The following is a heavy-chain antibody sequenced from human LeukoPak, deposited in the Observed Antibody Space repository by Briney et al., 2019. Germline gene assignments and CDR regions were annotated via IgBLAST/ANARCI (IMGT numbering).Heavy chain of an antibody. V-gene: IGHV3-30*02. CDR3: AKDLYVSGFYPTSLDD. J-gene: IGHJ4*02. CDR2: IRGDGTNK. CDR1: GFTFSSYG. D-gene: IGHD3-22*01. Sequence: QSGGSLRLSCAASGFTFSSYGMHWVRQAPGKGLEWVAFIRGDGTNKYYADSVKGRFTISRDNSKSTLSLQMDTLRSEDTAVYFCAKDLYVSGFYPTSLDDWGQGTLVTVSS.